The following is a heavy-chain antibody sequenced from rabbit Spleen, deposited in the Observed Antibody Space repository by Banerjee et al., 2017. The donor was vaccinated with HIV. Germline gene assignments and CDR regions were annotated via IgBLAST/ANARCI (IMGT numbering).Heavy chain of an antibody. J-gene: IGHJ6*01. V-gene: IGHV1S45*01. CDR3: ARDTSSSFSSYGMDL. CDR2: IKLGSSGFT. D-gene: IGHD1-1*01. Sequence: QEQLVESGGGLVQPEGSLTLTCTASGVSFSGSSYICWVRQAPGKGLEWIGCIKLGSSGFTYFASWAKGRFTITKTSSTTVTLQMTSLTAADTATYFCARDTSSSFSSYGMDLWGPGTLVTVS. CDR1: GVSFSGSSY.